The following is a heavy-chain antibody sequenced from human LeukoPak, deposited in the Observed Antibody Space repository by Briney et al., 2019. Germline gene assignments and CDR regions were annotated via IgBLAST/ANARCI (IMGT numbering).Heavy chain of an antibody. CDR1: RFTFTAAW. CDR3: ARARGSYVEAAY. D-gene: IGHD3-16*01. CDR2: IHQDGSIQ. V-gene: IGHV3-7*01. J-gene: IGHJ4*02. Sequence: GGSLRLSCAVSRFTFTAAWMTWVRQASGRGLEWVANIHQDGSIQFYVDSVKGRFTVSRDNARNLLYLQMNGLRAEDTAVYYCARARGSYVEAAYWGQGTLVTVSS.